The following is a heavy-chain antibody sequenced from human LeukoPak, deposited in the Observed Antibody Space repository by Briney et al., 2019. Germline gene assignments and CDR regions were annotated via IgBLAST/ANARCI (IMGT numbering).Heavy chain of an antibody. CDR3: ARLAYSSSWYSS. V-gene: IGHV4-34*01. D-gene: IGHD6-13*01. CDR2: INHSGST. J-gene: IGHJ4*02. Sequence: PSETLSLTCAVYGGSFSGYYWSWIRQPPGKGLEWIGEINHSGSTNYNPSLKSRVTISVDTSKNQFSLKLSSVTAAGTAVYYCARLAYSSSWYSSWGQGTLVTVSS. CDR1: GGSFSGYY.